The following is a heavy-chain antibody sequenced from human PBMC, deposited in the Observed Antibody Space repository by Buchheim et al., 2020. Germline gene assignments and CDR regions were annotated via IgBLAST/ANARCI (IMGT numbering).Heavy chain of an antibody. J-gene: IGHJ4*02. Sequence: EVQLVESGGGLVQPGGSLRLSCAASGFTFSSYWMSWVRQAPGKGLEWVANIKQDGSEKYYVDSVKGQFTISRDNAKNSLYLQKNSLRAEDTAVYYCARAVVSGSTDDGDLYYFDYWGQGTL. CDR3: ARAVVSGSTDDGDLYYFDY. D-gene: IGHD4-17*01. V-gene: IGHV3-7*01. CDR1: GFTFSSYW. CDR2: IKQDGSEK.